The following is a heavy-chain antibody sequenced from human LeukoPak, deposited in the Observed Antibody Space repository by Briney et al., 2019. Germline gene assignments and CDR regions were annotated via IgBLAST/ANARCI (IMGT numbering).Heavy chain of an antibody. J-gene: IGHJ4*02. CDR2: ISGSGDNT. V-gene: IGHV3-23*01. D-gene: IGHD3-22*01. Sequence: GGSLRLSCAASGFTFSSYAMHWVRQAPGKGLEWVSGISGSGDNTYYADSVKGRFTISRDNSKNTLYVQVNSLGTEDTAAYYCAKGSYYDSSGSFYFVYWGQGTLVTVSS. CDR1: GFTFSSYA. CDR3: AKGSYYDSSGSFYFVY.